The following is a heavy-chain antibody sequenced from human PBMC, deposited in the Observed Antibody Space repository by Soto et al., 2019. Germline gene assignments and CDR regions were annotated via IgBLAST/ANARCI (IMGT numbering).Heavy chain of an antibody. V-gene: IGHV3-73*02. J-gene: IGHJ6*02. D-gene: IGHD1-7*01. CDR1: GFTFSGSA. CDR3: TSRTGTSWYYYYGMDV. Sequence: EVQLVESGGGLAQPGGSLKLSCAASGFTFSGSAMHWVRQASGKGLEWVGRIRSKANSYATAYAASVKGRFTISRDDSKNTAYLQMNSLKTEDTAVYYCTSRTGTSWYYYYGMDVWGQGTTVTVSS. CDR2: IRSKANSYAT.